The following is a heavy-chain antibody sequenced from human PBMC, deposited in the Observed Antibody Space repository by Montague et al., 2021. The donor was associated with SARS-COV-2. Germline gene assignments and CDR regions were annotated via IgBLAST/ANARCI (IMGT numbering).Heavy chain of an antibody. D-gene: IGHD3-22*01. V-gene: IGHV3-21*01. CDR3: ARVWNYYDSSGYYLSYFDY. CDR2: ISSSSSYL. J-gene: IGHJ4*02. CDR1: GFTFISYS. Sequence: SLRLSCAASGFTFISYSMNWVRQAPGKGLDLVSSISSSSSYLYYADSVKGRFTISRDNAKNSLYLQMNSLRAEDTAVYYCARVWNYYDSSGYYLSYFDYWGQGTLVTVSS.